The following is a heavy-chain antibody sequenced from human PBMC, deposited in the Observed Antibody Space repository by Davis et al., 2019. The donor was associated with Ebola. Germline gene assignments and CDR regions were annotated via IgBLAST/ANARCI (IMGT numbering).Heavy chain of an antibody. CDR2: ISSSSSYI. J-gene: IGHJ4*02. CDR1: GFTFSRYT. V-gene: IGHV3-21*01. D-gene: IGHD3-22*01. Sequence: PGGSLRLSCAASGFTFSRYTMNWVRQAPGKGLEWVSSISSSSSYIYYADSVKGRFTISRDNAKNSLYLQMNSLRAEDTAVYYCAREADYYDSSGYSHYFDYWGQGTLVTASS. CDR3: AREADYYDSSGYSHYFDY.